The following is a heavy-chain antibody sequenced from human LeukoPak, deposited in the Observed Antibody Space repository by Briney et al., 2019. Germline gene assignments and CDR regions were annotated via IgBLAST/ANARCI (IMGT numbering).Heavy chain of an antibody. Sequence: PGGSLRLSCAASGFTLSSYAMSWVRQAPGKGLEWVSAISGSGGSTYYADSVKGRFTISRDNSKNTLYLQMNSLRAEDTAVYYCAKPPFTAMVQSLFDYWGQGTLVTVSS. CDR2: ISGSGGST. CDR1: GFTLSSYA. D-gene: IGHD5-18*01. J-gene: IGHJ4*02. CDR3: AKPPFTAMVQSLFDY. V-gene: IGHV3-23*01.